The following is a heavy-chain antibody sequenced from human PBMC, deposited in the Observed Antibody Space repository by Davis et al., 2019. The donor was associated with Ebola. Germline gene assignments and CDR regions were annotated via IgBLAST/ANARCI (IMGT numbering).Heavy chain of an antibody. Sequence: GGSLRLSCAASGFTFSSYSMNWVRQAPGKGLEWVSYISSSGSTIYYADSVKGRFTISRDNAKNSLYLQMNSLRAEDTAVYYCARVTGGYVYENWFDPWGQGTLVTVSS. CDR1: GFTFSSYS. J-gene: IGHJ5*02. CDR2: ISSSGSTI. D-gene: IGHD5-12*01. CDR3: ARVTGGYVYENWFDP. V-gene: IGHV3-48*04.